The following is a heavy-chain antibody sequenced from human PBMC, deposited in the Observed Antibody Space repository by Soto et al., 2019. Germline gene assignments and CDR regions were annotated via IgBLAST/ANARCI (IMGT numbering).Heavy chain of an antibody. CDR3: ARGVTTFGYGY. D-gene: IGHD3-16*01. J-gene: IGHJ4*02. CDR2: IYYSGST. Sequence: PSETLSLTCTVSGGSISSYYWSWIRQPPGKGLEWIGYIYYSGSTNYNPSLKSRVTISVDTSKNQFSLKLSSVTAADTAVYYCARGVTTFGYGYWGQGTLVTVSS. CDR1: GGSISSYY. V-gene: IGHV4-59*01.